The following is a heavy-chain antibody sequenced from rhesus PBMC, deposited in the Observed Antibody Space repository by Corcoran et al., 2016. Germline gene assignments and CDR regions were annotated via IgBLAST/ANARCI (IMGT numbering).Heavy chain of an antibody. CDR1: GGSISEAYF. V-gene: IGHV4-106*01. CDR2: IDGGGGAT. J-gene: IGHJ5-1*01. CDR3: WLDQFDV. Sequence: QVQLQESGPGLVKPSETLSLTCAVSGGSISEAYFWSWVRQPPGKGLEWIGYIDGGGGATSYNTSLKNRVTISKDTSKNQLSLKLTSVTAADTAVYYCWLDQFDVWGAGILVTVSS. D-gene: IGHD2-33*01.